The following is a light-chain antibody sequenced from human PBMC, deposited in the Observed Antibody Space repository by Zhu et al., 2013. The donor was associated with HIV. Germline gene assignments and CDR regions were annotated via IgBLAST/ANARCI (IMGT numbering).Light chain of an antibody. Sequence: DIVLTQSPGTLSLSPGEGATLSCRASQSVGNNFLAWYQQKPGQAPRLLISGTSSRATGIPDRFSGSGSGTDFTLTISRLEPEDFAVYYCQQYGSSPITFGQGTRLEIK. CDR1: QSVGNNF. CDR2: GTS. CDR3: QQYGSSPIT. J-gene: IGKJ5*01. V-gene: IGKV3-20*01.